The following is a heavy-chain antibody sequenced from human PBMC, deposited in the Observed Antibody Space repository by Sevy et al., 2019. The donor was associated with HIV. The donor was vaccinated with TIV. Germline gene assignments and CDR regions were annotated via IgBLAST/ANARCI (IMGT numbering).Heavy chain of an antibody. J-gene: IGHJ4*02. CDR2: ISYDGNNK. V-gene: IGHV3-30*03. Sequence: GGSLRLSCAASGFTFSNYGIHWVRQAPGKGLEWLAAISYDGNNKDYADSVKGRFTISRDNSKNTLYLQMNSLRAEDTAVYYCASHYYDSTGYYYPLDYWGQGTLVTVSS. CDR1: GFTFSNYG. D-gene: IGHD3-22*01. CDR3: ASHYYDSTGYYYPLDY.